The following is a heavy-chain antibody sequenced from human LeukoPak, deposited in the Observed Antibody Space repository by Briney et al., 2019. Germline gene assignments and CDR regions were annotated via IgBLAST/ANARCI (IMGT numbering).Heavy chain of an antibody. V-gene: IGHV3-30*02. CDR1: GFAFNNYG. CDR3: AKDSAFYYIDV. D-gene: IGHD3-10*01. J-gene: IGHJ6*03. CDR2: IRYNGNNQ. Sequence: GRSLRLSCAASGFAFNNYGMHWVRQAPGKGLEWVAFIRYNGNNQYYADSVKGRFTISRDNSKNTLYLQMNSLKGDDTAVYYCAKDSAFYYIDVWGKGTTVIISS.